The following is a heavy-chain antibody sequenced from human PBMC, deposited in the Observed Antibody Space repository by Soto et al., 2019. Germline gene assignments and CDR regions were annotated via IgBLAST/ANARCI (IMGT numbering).Heavy chain of an antibody. CDR2: ISAYNGNT. Sequence: QVQLVQSGAEVKKPGASVKVSCKASGYTFTSYGISWVRQAPGQGLEWMGWISAYNGNTNYAQKLQGRVTMTTDTSTSTAYMELRSLRSDDTAVYYCAREATDIVVVPAATWSDPWGQGTLVTVYS. V-gene: IGHV1-18*01. CDR3: AREATDIVVVPAATWSDP. D-gene: IGHD2-2*01. J-gene: IGHJ5*02. CDR1: GYTFTSYG.